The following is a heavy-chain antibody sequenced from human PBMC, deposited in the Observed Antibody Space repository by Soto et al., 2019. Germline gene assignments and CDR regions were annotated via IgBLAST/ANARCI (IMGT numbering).Heavy chain of an antibody. CDR2: IYYGGTT. CDR1: GGSFSPNY. CDR3: ARLGEFYQSVDP. Sequence: QVQLQESGPGLVKPSETLSLTCTVSGGSFSPNYWSWLRQPPGRGLEWVGYIYYGGTTSYNPSLTGRLAISLETATREFALRLSSVTAADTAVYYCARLGEFYQSVDPWGPGTLGTVSS. J-gene: IGHJ5*02. D-gene: IGHD2-2*01. V-gene: IGHV4-59*08.